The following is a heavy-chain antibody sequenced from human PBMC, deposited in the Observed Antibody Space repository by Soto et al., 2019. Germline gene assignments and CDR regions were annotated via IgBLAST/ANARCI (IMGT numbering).Heavy chain of an antibody. D-gene: IGHD3-10*01. V-gene: IGHV3-48*03. CDR1: GFTFSSYE. J-gene: IGHJ4*02. CDR3: ARDWGSGQRSIRDGYNGHPDY. Sequence: EVQLVESGGGLVQPGGSLRLSCAASGFTFSSYEMNWVRQAPGKGLEWVSYISSSGSTIYYADSVKGRFTISRDNAKNSLYLQMNSLRAEDTAVYYCARDWGSGQRSIRDGYNGHPDYWGQGTLVIVSS. CDR2: ISSSGSTI.